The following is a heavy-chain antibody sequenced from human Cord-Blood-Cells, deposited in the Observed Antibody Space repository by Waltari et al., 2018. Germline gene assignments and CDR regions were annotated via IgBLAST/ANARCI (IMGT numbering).Heavy chain of an antibody. Sequence: QLQLQESGPGLVKPSETLSLTCTVSGGSISSSSYYWGWIRQPPGKGLEWIGSIYYSGSNNYNRPLKRRITISVDTSKNQFSLKLSSVTAADTAVYYCARQLVAERWLVRVAHLDYWGQGTLVTVSS. CDR3: ARQLVAERWLVRVAHLDY. CDR1: GGSISSSSYY. J-gene: IGHJ4*02. CDR2: IYYSGSN. V-gene: IGHV4-39*01. D-gene: IGHD6-19*01.